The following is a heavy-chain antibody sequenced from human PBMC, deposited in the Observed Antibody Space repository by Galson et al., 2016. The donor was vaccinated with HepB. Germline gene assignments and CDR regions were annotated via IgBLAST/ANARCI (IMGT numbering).Heavy chain of an antibody. D-gene: IGHD3-16*01. CDR1: GFTFNSYA. V-gene: IGHV3-23*01. Sequence: SLRLSCAASGFTFNSYAMTWVRQAPGKGLEWVSLSSDSGSTTYYADSVKDRFTISRDNPKNTLYLQMNSLRAEDTAVYYCAKMGTRVITTYYFDYWGQGTLVTVSS. CDR3: AKMGTRVITTYYFDY. J-gene: IGHJ4*02. CDR2: SSDSGSTT.